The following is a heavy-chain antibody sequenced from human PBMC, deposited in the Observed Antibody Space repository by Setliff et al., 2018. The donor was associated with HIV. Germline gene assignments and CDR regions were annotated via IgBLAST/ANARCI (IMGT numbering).Heavy chain of an antibody. CDR1: GFTFDDYA. CDR3: AKDTYTNGWHTSNFYHYGLEV. Sequence: GGSLRLSCAASGFTFDDYAMHWVRQVPGKGLEWVSLISWDGGSTYYSDSVKGRFTISRDNRKNSLFLHMNSLRAEDTAFYYCAKDTYTNGWHTSNFYHYGLEVWGQGTTVTVSS. V-gene: IGHV3-43D*03. CDR2: ISWDGGST. D-gene: IGHD6-19*01. J-gene: IGHJ6*02.